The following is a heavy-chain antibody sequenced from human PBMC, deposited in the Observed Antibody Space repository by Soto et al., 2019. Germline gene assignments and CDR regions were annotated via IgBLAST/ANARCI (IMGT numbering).Heavy chain of an antibody. CDR3: ARDLQGTDPYYYGMDV. V-gene: IGHV4-59*01. J-gene: IGHJ6*02. Sequence: SETLSLTCTVSGGSISSYYWSWIRQPPGKGLEWIGYIYYSGSTNYNPSLKSRVTISVDTSKNQFSLKLSSVTAADTAVYYCARDLQGTDPYYYGMDVWGPGTTVTVSS. D-gene: IGHD4-4*01. CDR2: IYYSGST. CDR1: GGSISSYY.